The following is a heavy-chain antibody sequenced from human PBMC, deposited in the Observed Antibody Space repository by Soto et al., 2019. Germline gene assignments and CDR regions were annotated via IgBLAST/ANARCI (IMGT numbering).Heavy chain of an antibody. CDR3: AREAVDTAMIGYFDS. CDR1: GGTFSSYP. J-gene: IGHJ4*02. Sequence: QVQLMQSGAEVKKPGSSVMVSCKASGGTFSSYPISWGRQAPGQGLEWMGRIVPILGMANYAQKFQGRVTITADKSTGTAYMELGSLTSEDTALYYCAREAVDTAMIGYFDSWGPGTLVTVSS. D-gene: IGHD5-18*01. CDR2: IVPILGMA. V-gene: IGHV1-69*04.